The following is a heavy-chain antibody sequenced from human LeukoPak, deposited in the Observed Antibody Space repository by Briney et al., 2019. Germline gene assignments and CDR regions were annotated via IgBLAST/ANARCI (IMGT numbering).Heavy chain of an antibody. CDR1: GYTFTSYY. J-gene: IGHJ4*02. V-gene: IGHV1-46*01. CDR3: ASVIWYCNSVRWSEYYFAF. Sequence: GASVKVSCKASGYTFTSYYIHWVRQAPGQGLEWMGTVDPSGGRTTYAQKFQGRVTMTRDTSTSTVYMELSSLRSEDTAIYYCASVIWYCNSVRWSEYYFAFWGQGTLVTVSS. CDR2: VDPSGGRT. D-gene: IGHD2/OR15-2a*01.